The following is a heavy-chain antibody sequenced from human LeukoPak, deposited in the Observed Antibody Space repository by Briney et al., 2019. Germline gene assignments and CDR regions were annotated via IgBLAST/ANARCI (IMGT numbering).Heavy chain of an antibody. CDR1: GGTFSSYA. CDR3: ARAAGLLWFGDQTDDY. D-gene: IGHD3-10*01. Sequence: SVKVSCKASGGTFSSYAISWVRQAPGQGLEWMGGIIPIFGTANYAQKFQGRVTITADESTSTAYMELSSLRSEDTAVYYCARAAGLLWFGDQTDDYWGQGTLVTVSS. V-gene: IGHV1-69*13. CDR2: IIPIFGTA. J-gene: IGHJ4*02.